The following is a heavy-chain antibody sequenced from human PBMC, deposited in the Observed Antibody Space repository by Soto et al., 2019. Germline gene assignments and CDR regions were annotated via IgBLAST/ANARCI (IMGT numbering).Heavy chain of an antibody. CDR1: GGSISSYY. J-gene: IGHJ4*02. CDR3: ARGYSSGWYGYFDY. CDR2: IYYSGST. D-gene: IGHD6-19*01. Sequence: SETLSLTCTVSGGSISSYYWSWIRQPPGRGLEWIGYIYYSGSTNYNPSLKSRVTISVDTSKNQFSLKLSSVTAADTAVYYCARGYSSGWYGYFDYWGQGTLVTVSS. V-gene: IGHV4-59*01.